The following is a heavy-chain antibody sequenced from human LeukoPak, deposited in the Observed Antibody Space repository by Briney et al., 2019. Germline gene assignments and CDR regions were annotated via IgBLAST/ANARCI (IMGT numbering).Heavy chain of an antibody. CDR2: ISYSGST. D-gene: IGHD3-22*01. Sequence: SETLSLTCTVSGGSFSSDNYYWTWLRQPPGKGLQWIGYISYSGSTNYNPSLKSRVTISLHTSKNQFSLRLSSLTAADTAVYYCARRHYYNGRAYYFLDYWGQGTLVTVSS. V-gene: IGHV4-61*01. CDR1: GGSFSSDNYY. CDR3: ARRHYYNGRAYYFLDY. J-gene: IGHJ4*02.